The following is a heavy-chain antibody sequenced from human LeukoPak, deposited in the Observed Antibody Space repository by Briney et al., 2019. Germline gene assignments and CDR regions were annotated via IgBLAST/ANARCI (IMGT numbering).Heavy chain of an antibody. D-gene: IGHD5-24*01. Sequence: TGGSLRLSCAASGFSVTSNYMSWVRQGPGKGLEWVSLIYNDGSTYYSDSVKGRFTISRDNAKNTLYLQMNSLRAEDTAVYYCASQRWLQSSFDYWGQGTLVTVSS. CDR1: GFSVTSNY. CDR3: ASQRWLQSSFDY. J-gene: IGHJ4*02. V-gene: IGHV3-53*01. CDR2: IYNDGST.